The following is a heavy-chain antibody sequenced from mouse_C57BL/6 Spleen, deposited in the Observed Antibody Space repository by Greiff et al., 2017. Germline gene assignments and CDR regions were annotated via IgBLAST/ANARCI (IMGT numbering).Heavy chain of an antibody. Sequence: EVMLVESGGGLVKPGGSLKLSCAASGFTFSSYAMSWVRQTPEKRLEWVATISDGGSYTYYPDNVKGRFTISRDNAKNNLYLQMSHLKSEDTAMYYCARGRNYECFDVWGTGTTVTVSS. CDR1: GFTFSSYA. CDR3: ARGRNYECFDV. D-gene: IGHD1-1*01. V-gene: IGHV5-4*03. J-gene: IGHJ1*03. CDR2: ISDGGSYT.